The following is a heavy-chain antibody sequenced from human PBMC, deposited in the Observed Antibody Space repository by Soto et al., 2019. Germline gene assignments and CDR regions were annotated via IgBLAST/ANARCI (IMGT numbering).Heavy chain of an antibody. D-gene: IGHD1-1*01. CDR3: TTQGFGFLHGLVDV. CDR2: IYYSGST. Sequence: SETLSLTCTVSGGSISSGDYYWSWIRQPPGKGLEWIGYIYYSGSTYYNPSLKSRVTISVDTSKNQFSLKLSSVTAADTAVYYCTTQGFGFLHGLVDVWGQGTTVT. CDR1: GGSISSGDYY. J-gene: IGHJ6*02. V-gene: IGHV4-30-4*01.